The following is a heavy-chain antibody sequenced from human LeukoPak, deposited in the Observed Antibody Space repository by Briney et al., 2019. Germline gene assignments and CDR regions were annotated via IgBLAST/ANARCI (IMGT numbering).Heavy chain of an antibody. CDR1: GFTFSSCW. J-gene: IGHJ4*02. Sequence: GGSLRLSCAASGFTFSSCWMQWVRQAPGKGLVWVSRINSDGSSTNYADSVKGRFTISRDNSKNTLYLQMNSLRAEDTAVYYCARDLVGGSPWFDYWGQGNLVTVSS. CDR3: ARDLVGGSPWFDY. CDR2: INSDGSST. V-gene: IGHV3-74*01. D-gene: IGHD2-15*01.